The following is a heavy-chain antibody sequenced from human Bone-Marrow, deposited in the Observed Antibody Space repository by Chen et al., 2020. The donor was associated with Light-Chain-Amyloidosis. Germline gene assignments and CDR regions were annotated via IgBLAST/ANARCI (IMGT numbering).Heavy chain of an antibody. CDR1: GASISSADDY. J-gene: IGHJ5*02. Sequence: QVQLQESGPGLVKPSQTLSLVCSVSGASISSADDYWTWVRPPPGQGLEWVGYMHHRVSATYNPPLRSRVAISLYTSKNQFSLSLTSVTAADSAMYFCVRETTSTPWFDPWGPGTLVTGYS. CDR2: MHHRVSA. CDR3: VRETTSTPWFDP. V-gene: IGHV4-30-4*01. D-gene: IGHD1-1*01.